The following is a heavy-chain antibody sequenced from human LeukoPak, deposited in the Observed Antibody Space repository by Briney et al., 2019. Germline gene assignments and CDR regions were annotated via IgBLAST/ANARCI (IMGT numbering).Heavy chain of an antibody. Sequence: HGASVKVSCKVSGYTLTELSMHWVRQAPGKGLEWMGGFDPEDGETIYAQKFQGRVTMTEDTSTDTAYMELSSLRSEDTAVYYCATTAYSSGWRTYYYYYMDVWGKGTTVTVSS. J-gene: IGHJ6*03. CDR1: GYTLTELS. D-gene: IGHD6-19*01. CDR2: FDPEDGET. V-gene: IGHV1-24*01. CDR3: ATTAYSSGWRTYYYYYMDV.